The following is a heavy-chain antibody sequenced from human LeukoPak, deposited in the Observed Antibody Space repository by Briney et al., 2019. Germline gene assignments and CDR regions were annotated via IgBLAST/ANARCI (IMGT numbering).Heavy chain of an antibody. CDR2: IYPSGTT. J-gene: IGHJ4*02. D-gene: IGHD4-17*01. CDR1: GASVSSYY. Sequence: PSETLPLTCSVSGASVSSYYWTWIRQPAGKGLEWIGRIYPSGTTHYNPSLKSRVTMSVDTSKNQFSLKLTSVTAADTAVYYCADDFGDWGQGTLVTVSS. CDR3: ADDFGD. V-gene: IGHV4-4*07.